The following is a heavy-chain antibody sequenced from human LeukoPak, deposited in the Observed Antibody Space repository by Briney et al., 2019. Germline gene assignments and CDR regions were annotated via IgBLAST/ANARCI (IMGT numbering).Heavy chain of an antibody. J-gene: IGHJ4*02. Sequence: PGGSLRLSCAASGFTVSSNYMSWVRQAPGKGLEWVSVIYSGGSTYYADSVKGRFTISRDNSKNTLYLQMNGLRAEDTAVYYCARVIEAGTVDYWGQGTLVTVSS. V-gene: IGHV3-66*02. D-gene: IGHD6-19*01. CDR1: GFTVSSNY. CDR2: IYSGGST. CDR3: ARVIEAGTVDY.